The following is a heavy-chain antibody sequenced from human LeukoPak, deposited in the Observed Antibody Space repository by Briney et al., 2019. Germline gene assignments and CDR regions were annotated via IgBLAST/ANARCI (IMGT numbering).Heavy chain of an antibody. V-gene: IGHV3-48*03. Sequence: GGSLRLSCAASGFAFSSYEMNWVRQAPGKGLEWVSYISSSGSTIYYADSVKGRFTISRDNAKNSLYLQMNSLRAEDTALYYCARDYWYSSGWYMGYWGQGILVTVSS. CDR3: ARDYWYSSGWYMGY. D-gene: IGHD6-19*01. CDR1: GFAFSSYE. J-gene: IGHJ4*02. CDR2: ISSSGSTI.